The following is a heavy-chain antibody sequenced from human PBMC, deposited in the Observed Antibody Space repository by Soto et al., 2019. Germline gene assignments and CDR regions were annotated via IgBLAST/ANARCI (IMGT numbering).Heavy chain of an antibody. CDR3: ARQDYVFGRGYYGFNWFDP. J-gene: IGHJ5*02. V-gene: IGHV4-39*01. Sequence: PSETLSLTCTVSGGSISSSSYYWGWIRHPPGKGLGCIGSIYYSGSTYYNPSLKSRVTISVDTSKDQFSLKLSSLTAADTAVYYCARQDYVFGRGYYGFNWFDPGGQGTLVTVSS. CDR1: GGSISSSSYY. CDR2: IYYSGST. D-gene: IGHD3-3*01.